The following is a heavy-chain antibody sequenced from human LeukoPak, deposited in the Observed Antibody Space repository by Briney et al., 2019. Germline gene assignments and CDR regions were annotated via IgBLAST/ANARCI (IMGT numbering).Heavy chain of an antibody. V-gene: IGHV4-61*02. CDR2: IYTSGST. Sequence: PSQTLSLTCTVSGGSISSGSYYWSWIRQPAGKGLEWIGRIYTSGSTNYNPSLKSRVTISVDTSKNQFSLKLSSVTAADMAVYYCARVSVRPDTGVDYWGQGTLVTVSS. CDR1: GGSISSGSYY. CDR3: ARVSVRPDTGVDY. J-gene: IGHJ4*02. D-gene: IGHD7-27*01.